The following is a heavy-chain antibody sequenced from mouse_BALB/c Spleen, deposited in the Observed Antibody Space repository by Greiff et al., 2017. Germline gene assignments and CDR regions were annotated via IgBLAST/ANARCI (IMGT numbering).Heavy chain of an antibody. CDR3: ARSGGMITYAMDY. Sequence: EVMLVESGAELVRPGALVKLSCKASGFNIKDYYMHWVKQRPEQGLEWIGWIDPENGNTIYDPKFQGKASITADTSSNTAYLQLSSLTSEDTAVYYCARSGGMITYAMDYWGQGTSVTVSS. J-gene: IGHJ4*01. CDR2: IDPENGNT. D-gene: IGHD2-4*01. CDR1: GFNIKDYY. V-gene: IGHV14-1*02.